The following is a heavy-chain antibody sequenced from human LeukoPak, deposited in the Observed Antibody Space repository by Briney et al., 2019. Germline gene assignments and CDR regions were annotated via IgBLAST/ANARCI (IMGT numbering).Heavy chain of an antibody. V-gene: IGHV3-48*02. CDR2: ISSSSSTI. CDR1: GFTFSSYS. Sequence: PGGSLRLSCAASGFTFSSYSMNWVRQAPGKGLEWVSYISSSSSTISYADSVKGRFTISRDNAKNSLYLQMNSLRDEDTAVYYCASLCGGACSLINFDIWGQGTMVTVSS. D-gene: IGHD2-21*01. J-gene: IGHJ3*02. CDR3: ASLCGGACSLINFDI.